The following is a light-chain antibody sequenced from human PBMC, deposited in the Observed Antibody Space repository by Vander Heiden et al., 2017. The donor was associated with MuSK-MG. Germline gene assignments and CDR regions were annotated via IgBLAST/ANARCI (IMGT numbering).Light chain of an antibody. Sequence: SVLTHPPSVSAAPGQEVILSCAGSISNIGQNYVSWSQQLPGTAPKLLIYDNNRRPSGIPDRFSGSKSGTSATLAITGVQTGDEADYHCGSWDNSLRFGVFGGGTKLTVL. CDR1: ISNIGQNY. J-gene: IGLJ3*02. CDR3: GSWDNSLRFGV. CDR2: DNN. V-gene: IGLV1-51*01.